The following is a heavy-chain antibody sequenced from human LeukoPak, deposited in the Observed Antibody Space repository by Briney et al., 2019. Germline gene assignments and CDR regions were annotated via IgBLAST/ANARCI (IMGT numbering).Heavy chain of an antibody. J-gene: IGHJ4*02. V-gene: IGHV1-3*01. CDR2: INAGNGNT. D-gene: IGHD1-7*01. Sequence: GASVTVSCTASGYTFTSYAMHWVRQAPGQRLEGMGWINAGNGNTKYSQKFQGRVTITRDTSASTAYMELSSLRSEDTAVYYCARAPYNWNSEYYFDYWGQGTLVTVSS. CDR1: GYTFTSYA. CDR3: ARAPYNWNSEYYFDY.